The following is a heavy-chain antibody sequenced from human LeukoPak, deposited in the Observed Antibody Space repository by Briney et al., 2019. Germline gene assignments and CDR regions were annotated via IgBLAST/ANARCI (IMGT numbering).Heavy chain of an antibody. CDR3: ARYPGTNYGMDV. CDR1: GASISRYY. V-gene: IGHV4-59*01. D-gene: IGHD1-1*01. J-gene: IGHJ6*02. CDR2: ISYSGST. Sequence: PSGTLSLTCTVSGASISRYYWSWIRQPPGKGLEWIAYISYSGSTNYNPSLKSRVTISVDTSKNQFSLKLSSVTAADTAVYYCARYPGTNYGMDVWGQGTTVTVSS.